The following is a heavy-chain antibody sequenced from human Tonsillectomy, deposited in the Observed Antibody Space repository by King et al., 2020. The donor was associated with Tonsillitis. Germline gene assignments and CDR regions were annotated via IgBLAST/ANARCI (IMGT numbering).Heavy chain of an antibody. CDR1: GDSINSYY. V-gene: IGHV4-59*01. Sequence: VQLQESGPGLVKPSETLSLTCTVSGDSINSYYWSWIRQPPGKGLEWIGYTYYSGSTNYNPSLKSRVTISVDTSKNQFSLKLSSVTAADTAVYYCARDGAGGWLKSGDAFDIWGQGTMVTVSS. D-gene: IGHD5-12*01. J-gene: IGHJ3*02. CDR2: TYYSGST. CDR3: ARDGAGGWLKSGDAFDI.